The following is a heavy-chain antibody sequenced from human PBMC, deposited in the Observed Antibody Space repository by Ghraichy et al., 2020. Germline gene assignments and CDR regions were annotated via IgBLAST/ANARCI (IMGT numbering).Heavy chain of an antibody. D-gene: IGHD5-18*01. J-gene: IGHJ4*02. CDR1: GYTFSNYW. Sequence: GESLNISCKGSGYTFSNYWIGWVRQMPGKGLEWMGIIYPGDSETRYSPSFLGQVTISVDKSISTAFLQWSSLKASDTAIYYCARHSYGHYWGQGTLVIVSS. CDR3: ARHSYGHY. CDR2: IYPGDSET. V-gene: IGHV5-51*01.